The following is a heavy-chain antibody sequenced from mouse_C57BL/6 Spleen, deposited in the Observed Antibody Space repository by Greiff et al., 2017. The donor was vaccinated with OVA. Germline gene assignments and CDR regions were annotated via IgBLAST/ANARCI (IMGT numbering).Heavy chain of an antibody. V-gene: IGHV1-82*01. Sequence: VKLMESGPELVKPGASVKISCKASGYAFSSSWMNWVKQRPGKGLEWIGRIYPGDGDTNYNGKFKGKATLTADKSSSTAYMQLSSLTSEDSAVYFCARSYYEYDDYAMDYWGQGTSVTVSS. D-gene: IGHD2-4*01. CDR3: ARSYYEYDDYAMDY. CDR1: GYAFSSSW. J-gene: IGHJ4*01. CDR2: IYPGDGDT.